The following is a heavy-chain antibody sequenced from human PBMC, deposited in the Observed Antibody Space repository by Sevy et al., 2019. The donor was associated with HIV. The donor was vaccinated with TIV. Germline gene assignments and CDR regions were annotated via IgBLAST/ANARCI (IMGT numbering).Heavy chain of an antibody. CDR1: GFTFRSNY. V-gene: IGHV3-53*01. D-gene: IGHD2-2*01. J-gene: IGHJ6*02. CDR3: ARDNSSKMANPNRQRKVYYYYGMDV. Sequence: GGSRRLSGAASGFTFRSNYMGGVRQSPGKGLEGGSVIYIVSITYYEDSVKGRYTISRETSKTTLYLQTNSMRAEETAVYYCARDNSSKMANPNRQRKVYYYYGMDVWGQGTTVTVSS. CDR2: IYIVSIT.